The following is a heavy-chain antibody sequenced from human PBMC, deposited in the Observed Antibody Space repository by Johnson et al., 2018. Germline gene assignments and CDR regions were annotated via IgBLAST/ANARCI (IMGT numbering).Heavy chain of an antibody. V-gene: IGHV1-69*09. J-gene: IGHJ6*03. CDR3: ARNIVGATTRYYYYDYMDV. CDR2: IIPILGIA. D-gene: IGHD1-26*01. CDR1: GGTFSSYA. Sequence: QVQLVQSGAEVKKPGSSLKVSCKASGGTFSSYAISWVRQAPGQGLEWMGGIIPILGIANYAQKFQGRVTITADKSTGTAYMELSRLRAEDTAVYYCARNIVGATTRYYYYDYMDVWGKGTTVTVSS.